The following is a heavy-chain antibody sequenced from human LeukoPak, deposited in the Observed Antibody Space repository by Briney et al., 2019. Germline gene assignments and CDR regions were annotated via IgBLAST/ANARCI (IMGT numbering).Heavy chain of an antibody. J-gene: IGHJ6*03. CDR1: GFTFSSYG. CDR2: IWYDGSNK. CDR3: AKAGAVTYMDV. Sequence: GRSLRLSCAASGFTFSSYGMHWVRQAPGKGLEWVAVIWYDGSNKYYADSVKGRSTISRDNSKNTLYLQMNSLRAEDTAVYYCAKAGAVTYMDVWGKGTTVTVSS. D-gene: IGHD6-19*01. V-gene: IGHV3-33*06.